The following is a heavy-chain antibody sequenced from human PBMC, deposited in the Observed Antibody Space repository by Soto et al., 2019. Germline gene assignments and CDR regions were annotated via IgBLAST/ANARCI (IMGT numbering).Heavy chain of an antibody. J-gene: IGHJ4*02. D-gene: IGHD1-1*01. V-gene: IGHV3-53*01. Sequence: EVQLVESGGGLIQPGGSLRLSCAASGFAVSSKYMTWVRQAPGKGLEWVSVIYGGGTTYYADSVRGRFTISRDTSKNTFSLQMNSLRAEDTAVYYCVQVTGWPGFDFWGQGTLVTVSS. CDR2: IYGGGTT. CDR1: GFAVSSKY. CDR3: VQVTGWPGFDF.